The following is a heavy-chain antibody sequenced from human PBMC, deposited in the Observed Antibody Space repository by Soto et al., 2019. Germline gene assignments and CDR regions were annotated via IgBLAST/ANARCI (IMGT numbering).Heavy chain of an antibody. V-gene: IGHV1-46*01. Sequence: ASVKVSCKASGYTFTSYYMHWVRQAPGQGLEWMGIINPSGGSTSYAQKFQGRVTMTRDTSTSTVYMELSSLRSEDTAVYYCARDCTGFDLAVAGFFDYSGQATLVTVSS. J-gene: IGHJ4*02. CDR1: GYTFTSYY. CDR2: INPSGGST. CDR3: ARDCTGFDLAVAGFFDY. D-gene: IGHD6-19*01.